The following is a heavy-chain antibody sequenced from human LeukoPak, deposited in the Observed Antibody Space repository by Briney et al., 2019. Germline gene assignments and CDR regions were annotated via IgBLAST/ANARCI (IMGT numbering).Heavy chain of an antibody. CDR3: VRDFSNYVAFFDS. CDR1: GFTFSSYS. D-gene: IGHD4-11*01. Sequence: GGSLRLSCAASGFTFSSYSMNWVRQAPGKGLEWGAFIRYDERQEFYADSVKGRFTISRDNSKSTLYLQMGSLRTEDTAVYYCVRDFSNYVAFFDSWGQGVLVIVSS. V-gene: IGHV3-30*02. CDR2: IRYDERQE. J-gene: IGHJ4*02.